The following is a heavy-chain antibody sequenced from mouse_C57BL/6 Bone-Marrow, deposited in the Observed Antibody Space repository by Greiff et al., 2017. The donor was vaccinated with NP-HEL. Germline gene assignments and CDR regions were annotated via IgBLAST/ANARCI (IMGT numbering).Heavy chain of an antibody. Sequence: EVQLVESGGDLVKPGGSLKLSCAASGFTFSSYGMSWVRQTPDTRLEWVATISSGGSYTYYPDSVKGRFTISRDNAKNTLYLQMSSLKSEDTAMYYCARGFAYWGQGTLVTVSA. CDR3: ARGFAY. J-gene: IGHJ3*01. CDR2: ISSGGSYT. V-gene: IGHV5-6*01. CDR1: GFTFSSYG.